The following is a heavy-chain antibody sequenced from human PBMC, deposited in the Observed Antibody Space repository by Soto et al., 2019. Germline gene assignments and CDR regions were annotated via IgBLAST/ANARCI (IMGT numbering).Heavy chain of an antibody. CDR3: ARALWFGEPAHYYYGMDV. J-gene: IGHJ6*02. Sequence: ASVKVSCKASGGTFSSYAISWVRQAPGQGLEWMGGIIPIFGTANYAQKFQGRVTITADKSTSTAYMELSSLRSEDTAVYYCARALWFGEPAHYYYGMDVWGQGTTVTVSS. CDR1: GGTFSSYA. D-gene: IGHD3-10*01. CDR2: IIPIFGTA. V-gene: IGHV1-69*06.